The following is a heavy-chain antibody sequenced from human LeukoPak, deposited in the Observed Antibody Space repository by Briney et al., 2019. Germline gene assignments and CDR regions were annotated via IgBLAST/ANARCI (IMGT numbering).Heavy chain of an antibody. CDR2: INHSGST. D-gene: IGHD2-8*01. CDR3: ARGVDEIIMVA. Sequence: SETLSLTCAVYGGSFSGYYWSWTRQPPGKGLEWIGEINHSGSTNYNPSLKSRVTISVDTSKNQFSLKLSSVTAADTAVYYCARGVDEIIMVAWGQGTLVTVSS. CDR1: GGSFSGYY. V-gene: IGHV4-34*01. J-gene: IGHJ5*02.